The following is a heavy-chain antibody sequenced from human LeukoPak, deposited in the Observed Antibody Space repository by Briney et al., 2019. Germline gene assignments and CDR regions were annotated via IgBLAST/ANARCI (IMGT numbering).Heavy chain of an antibody. CDR2: ISAYNGNT. V-gene: IGHV1-18*01. CDR1: GYTFTSYG. D-gene: IGHD6-19*01. J-gene: IGHJ4*02. CDR3: ARYHISGWYWYFDY. Sequence: ASVKVSCKASGYTFTSYGISWVRQAPGQGLEWMGWISAYNGNTNYAQKLQGRVTMTTDTSTSTAYMGLRSLRSDDTAVYYCARYHISGWYWYFDYWGQGTLVTVSS.